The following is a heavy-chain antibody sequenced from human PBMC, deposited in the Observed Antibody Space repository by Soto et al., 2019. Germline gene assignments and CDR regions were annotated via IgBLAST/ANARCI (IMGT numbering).Heavy chain of an antibody. J-gene: IGHJ4*02. Sequence: SETLSLTCAVSGGSISSGGYSWSWIRQPPGKGLEWIGYIYHVGITNYNPSLKSRVGIPVDTSKSQFSLKLSSVTAADTAVYDCARAHDFWGGRQQPIDSWGQGTLVTVLL. CDR2: IYHVGIT. V-gene: IGHV4-30-2*01. D-gene: IGHD3-3*01. CDR3: ARAHDFWGGRQQPIDS. CDR1: GGSISSGGYS.